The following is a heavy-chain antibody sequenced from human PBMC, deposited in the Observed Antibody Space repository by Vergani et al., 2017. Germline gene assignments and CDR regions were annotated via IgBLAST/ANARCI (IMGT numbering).Heavy chain of an antibody. D-gene: IGHD3-10*01. J-gene: IGHJ4*02. Sequence: QVQLVQSGAEVKKPGASVKVSCKASGYTFTSYDIIWVRQATGQGLAWMGWMNTNSGNTVYAQKFQGRVIMTRNTSISTAYMELSSLRSEDTAVYYCARDRLGVGWFDYWGQGTLVTVSS. CDR1: GYTFTSYD. CDR2: MNTNSGNT. V-gene: IGHV1-8*01. CDR3: ARDRLGVGWFDY.